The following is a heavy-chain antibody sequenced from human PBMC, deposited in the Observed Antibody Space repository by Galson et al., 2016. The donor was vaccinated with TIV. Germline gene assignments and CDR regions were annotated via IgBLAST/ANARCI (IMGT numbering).Heavy chain of an antibody. V-gene: IGHV3-23*01. CDR1: GFTFSAYA. Sequence: SLRLSCAASGFTFSAYAVTWVRQAPGKGLEWVSVVSGNGVSTYYADSVKGRFVISRDNSKNMLYLQMNSLTVNDTAVYYCAKGAAWDTSMGWLGFWFDYWGQGTLVTVSS. CDR2: VSGNGVST. CDR3: AKGAAWDTSMGWLGFWFDY. D-gene: IGHD5-18*01. J-gene: IGHJ4*02.